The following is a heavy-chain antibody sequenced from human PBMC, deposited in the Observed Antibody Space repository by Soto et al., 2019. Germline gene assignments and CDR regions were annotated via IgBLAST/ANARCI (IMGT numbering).Heavy chain of an antibody. CDR3: ARDFDY. Sequence: QVQLVESGGGVVQPGRSLRLSCVASGFTFSSYAMHWVRQAPGKGLEWVAIISYDGNIKYYTDSVKGRFTISRDNSKNTLYLQMNSLRVEDTAVYYCARDFDYWGQGTLVTVSS. CDR2: ISYDGNIK. J-gene: IGHJ4*02. CDR1: GFTFSSYA. V-gene: IGHV3-30-3*01.